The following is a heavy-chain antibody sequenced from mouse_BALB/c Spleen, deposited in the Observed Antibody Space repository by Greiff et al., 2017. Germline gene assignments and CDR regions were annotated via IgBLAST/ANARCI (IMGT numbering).Heavy chain of an antibody. CDR3: ARDKDDAMDY. CDR2: ISDGGSYT. V-gene: IGHV5-4*02. J-gene: IGHJ4*01. Sequence: EVQLVESGGGLVQPGGSLKLSCAASGFTFSDYYMYWVRQTPEKRLEWVATISDGGSYTYYPDSVKGRFTISRDNAKNNLYLQMSSLKSEDTAMYYCARDKDDAMDYWGQGTSVTVSS. CDR1: GFTFSDYY.